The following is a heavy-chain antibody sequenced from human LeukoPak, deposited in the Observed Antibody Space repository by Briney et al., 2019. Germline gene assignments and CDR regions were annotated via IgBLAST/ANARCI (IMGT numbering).Heavy chain of an antibody. CDR3: ARTLVDDILDY. D-gene: IGHD3-9*01. CDR1: GFTFSSYA. J-gene: IGHJ4*02. V-gene: IGHV3-7*01. CDR2: INQDGREI. Sequence: GGSLRLSCAASGFTFSSYAMSWGRQAPGRGLEWVANINQDGREIHYVDSVKGRFTISRDNAKNSLYLQMNSLRAEDTAVYYCARTLVDDILDYWGQGTLVTVSS.